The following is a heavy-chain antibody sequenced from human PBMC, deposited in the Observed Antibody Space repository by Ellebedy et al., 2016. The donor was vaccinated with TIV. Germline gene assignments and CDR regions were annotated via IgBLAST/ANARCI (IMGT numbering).Heavy chain of an antibody. Sequence: GESLKISCAASGFSFRSYWMSWVRQAPGKGLEWVANIYQDGSVQYYLDSVKGRFTISRDNAINSLFLQMNSLRAGDTAVYYCARRGSYGDYAVQVNSWFDSWGRGTPVTVSS. J-gene: IGHJ5*01. D-gene: IGHD4-17*01. CDR2: IYQDGSVQ. CDR3: ARRGSYGDYAVQVNSWFDS. V-gene: IGHV3-7*01. CDR1: GFSFRSYW.